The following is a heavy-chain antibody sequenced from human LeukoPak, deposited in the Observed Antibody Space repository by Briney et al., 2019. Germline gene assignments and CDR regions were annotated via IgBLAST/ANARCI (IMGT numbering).Heavy chain of an antibody. Sequence: ASVKVSCKASGYTFTSYYLHWVRHAPGQGLEWMGIINPSGGSTSYAQKFQGRVTMTRDTSTSTVYMELSSLRSEDTAVYYCARDDSGSYYDYWGQGTLVTVSS. J-gene: IGHJ4*02. CDR3: ARDDSGSYYDY. CDR2: INPSGGST. D-gene: IGHD1-26*01. V-gene: IGHV1-46*01. CDR1: GYTFTSYY.